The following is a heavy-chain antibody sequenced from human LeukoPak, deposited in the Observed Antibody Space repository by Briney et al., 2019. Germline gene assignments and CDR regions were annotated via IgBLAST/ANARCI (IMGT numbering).Heavy chain of an antibody. CDR3: ARDHSNWNYAPDF. CDR1: GYNFNDYY. D-gene: IGHD1-7*01. CDR2: ISASNGNT. J-gene: IGHJ4*02. V-gene: IGHV1-18*04. Sequence: GASVKVSCKASGYNFNDYYIHWVRQAPGQGLQWLGWISASNGNTNNAQKFRDRVTMSTDTSTGTAYLDVRSLTSDDTAVYYCARDHSNWNYAPDFWGQGTLVIVSS.